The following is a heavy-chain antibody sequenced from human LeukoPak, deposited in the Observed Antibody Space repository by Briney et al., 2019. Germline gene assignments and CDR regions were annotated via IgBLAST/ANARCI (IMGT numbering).Heavy chain of an antibody. V-gene: IGHV3-15*05. Sequence: AGGSLRLSCAASGFTFSDAWMSWVRQAPGKGLEWVGHIKSKTGGGTTDYAEPVKGRFSISRDDSKDTVSLEMNSLKTEDTAVYYCATEYYGAYNYWGRGTLVTVSS. CDR1: GFTFSDAW. CDR3: ATEYYGAYNY. J-gene: IGHJ4*02. D-gene: IGHD4-17*01. CDR2: IKSKTGGGTT.